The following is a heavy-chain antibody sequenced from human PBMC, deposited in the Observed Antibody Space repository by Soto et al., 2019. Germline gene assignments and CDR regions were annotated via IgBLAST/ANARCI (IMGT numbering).Heavy chain of an antibody. CDR1: GGIFSTSG. Sequence: QVQLVQSGAEVRKPGSSVKVSCKTSGGIFSTSGIAWVRQAPGQGLEWMGGVSPLFGTPNYPQNFQGRVAMTSDESTTTDILELRNLTLEDTAVYYCARGRCNSPSWYYDGMAVWGQGTTVIVSS. J-gene: IGHJ6*02. CDR2: VSPLFGTP. V-gene: IGHV1-69*01. D-gene: IGHD2-2*02. CDR3: ARGRCNSPSWYYDGMAV.